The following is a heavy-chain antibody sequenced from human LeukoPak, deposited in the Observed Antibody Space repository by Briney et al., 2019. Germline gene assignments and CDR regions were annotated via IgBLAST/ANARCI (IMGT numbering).Heavy chain of an antibody. CDR1: GLTFSSYW. CDR3: ARDPNGDYIGAFDM. D-gene: IGHD4-17*01. V-gene: IGHV3-23*01. CDR2: IHAGGIPA. Sequence: GGSLRLSCAASGLTFSSYWMSWVRQAPGKGPELVSAIHAGGIPAFYAESVKGRFTISRDNSRNTLFLQMNSLTAEDTAVYYCARDPNGDYIGAFDMWGPGTMVTVSS. J-gene: IGHJ3*02.